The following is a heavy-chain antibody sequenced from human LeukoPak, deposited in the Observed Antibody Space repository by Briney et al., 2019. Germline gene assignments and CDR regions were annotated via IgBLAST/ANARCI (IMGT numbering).Heavy chain of an antibody. V-gene: IGHV3-30*04. Sequence: GGSLRLSCAASGFTFSSYAMHWVRQAPGKGLEWVAVISYDGSNKYYADSVKGRFTISRDNSKNTLYLQMNSLRAEDTAVYYCAREGDGYNYWFDPWGQGTLVTVSS. CDR3: AREGDGYNYWFDP. D-gene: IGHD5-24*01. CDR2: ISYDGSNK. CDR1: GFTFSSYA. J-gene: IGHJ5*02.